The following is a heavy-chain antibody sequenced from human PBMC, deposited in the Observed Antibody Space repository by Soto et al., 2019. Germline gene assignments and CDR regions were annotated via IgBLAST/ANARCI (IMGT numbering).Heavy chain of an antibody. Sequence: GGSLRLSCAASGFTFSSYSMNWVRQAPGKGLEWVSYISSSSSTIYYADSVKGRFTISRDNAKNSLYLQMNSLRAEDTSVYYGARELGGPGIAASDTFAFDIWGQGTMVTVSS. CDR1: GFTFSSYS. CDR3: ARELGGPGIAASDTFAFDI. CDR2: ISSSSSTI. D-gene: IGHD6-13*01. J-gene: IGHJ3*02. V-gene: IGHV3-48*04.